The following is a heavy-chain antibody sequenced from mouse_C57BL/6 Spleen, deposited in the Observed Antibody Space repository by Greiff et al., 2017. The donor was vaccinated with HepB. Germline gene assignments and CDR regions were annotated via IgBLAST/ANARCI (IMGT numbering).Heavy chain of an antibody. Sequence: EVKLMESGGDLVKPGGSLKLSCAASGFTFSSYGMSWVRQTPDKRLEWVATISSGGSYTYYPDSVKGRFTISRDNAKNTLYLQMSSLKSEDTAMYYCASLITTVVGPLSYWGQSTTLTVSS. V-gene: IGHV5-6*01. CDR3: ASLITTVVGPLSY. CDR1: GFTFSSYG. CDR2: ISSGGSYT. J-gene: IGHJ2*01. D-gene: IGHD1-1*01.